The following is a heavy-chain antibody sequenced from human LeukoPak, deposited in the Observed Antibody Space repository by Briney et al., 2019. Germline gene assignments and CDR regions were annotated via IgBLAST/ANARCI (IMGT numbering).Heavy chain of an antibody. D-gene: IGHD4-23*01. Sequence: ASVKVSCKASGYTFTSYGISWVRQAPGQGLEWMGWISAYNGNTNYAQKLQGRVTMTTDTSTSTAYMELRSLRSDDTAVYYCARVLGNGGNSAEAVVDYWGQGTLVTVSS. V-gene: IGHV1-18*01. J-gene: IGHJ4*02. CDR2: ISAYNGNT. CDR1: GYTFTSYG. CDR3: ARVLGNGGNSAEAVVDY.